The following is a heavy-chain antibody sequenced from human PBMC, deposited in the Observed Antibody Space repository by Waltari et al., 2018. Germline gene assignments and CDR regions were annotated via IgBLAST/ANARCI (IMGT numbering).Heavy chain of an antibody. CDR3: ARGTPTTPGYYYYYMDV. D-gene: IGHD1-1*01. CDR1: GYTFTSYG. J-gene: IGHJ6*03. CDR2: ISAYNGNT. Sequence: QVQLVQSGAEVKKPGASVKVSCKASGYTFTSYGISWVRQAPGQGLEWMGWISAYNGNTNDAQKLQGRVTMTTDTSTSTAYMELSSLRSEDTAVYYCARGTPTTPGYYYYYMDVWGKGTTVTVSS. V-gene: IGHV1-18*01.